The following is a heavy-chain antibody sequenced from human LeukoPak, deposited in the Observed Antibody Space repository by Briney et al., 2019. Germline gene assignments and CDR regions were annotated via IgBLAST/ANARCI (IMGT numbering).Heavy chain of an antibody. Sequence: GRSLRLSCAASGFTFDDYAMHWVRQAPGKGLEWVSGISWNSGSIGYADSVKGRFTISRDNAKNSLYLQMNSLRAEDTAVYYCAKGTTMVRGVIITFDDWGQGTLVTVSS. CDR3: AKGTTMVRGVIITFDD. CDR2: ISWNSGSI. D-gene: IGHD3-10*01. V-gene: IGHV3-9*01. CDR1: GFTFDDYA. J-gene: IGHJ4*02.